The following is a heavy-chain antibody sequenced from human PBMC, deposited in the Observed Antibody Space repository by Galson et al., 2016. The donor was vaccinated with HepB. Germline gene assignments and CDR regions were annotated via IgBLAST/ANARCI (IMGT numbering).Heavy chain of an antibody. Sequence: SLRLSCAVSGFTVSANYMSWVRQGPGKGLEWVSGIYKGGSTYYAVSVKGRFTISRDTSENTLQLHMNSLTVDDTAVYYCTLGSVASYWGQGTLVIVSS. D-gene: IGHD3-10*01. CDR3: TLGSVASY. CDR2: IYKGGST. J-gene: IGHJ4*02. V-gene: IGHV3-53*01. CDR1: GFTVSANY.